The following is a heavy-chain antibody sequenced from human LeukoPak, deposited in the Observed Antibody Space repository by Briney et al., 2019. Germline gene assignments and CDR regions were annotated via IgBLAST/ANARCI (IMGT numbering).Heavy chain of an antibody. CDR3: ARDHRSEWELPLA. D-gene: IGHD1-26*01. V-gene: IGHV1-2*02. J-gene: IGHJ4*02. Sequence: ASVKVSCKASGYTFPGYSMHWVRQAPGQGLEWMGWINPNSGGTNYAQKFQGRVTMTRDTSISTAYMELSSLTSDDAAVYYCARDHRSEWELPLAWGQGTLVTVSS. CDR2: INPNSGGT. CDR1: GYTFPGYS.